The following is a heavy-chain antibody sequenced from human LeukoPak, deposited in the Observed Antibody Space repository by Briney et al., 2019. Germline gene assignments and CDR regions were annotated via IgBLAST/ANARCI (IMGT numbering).Heavy chain of an antibody. CDR1: YT. CDR3: ARGAMTVPAASRHFDY. Sequence: YTMSWVRQAPGKGLEWIGYIYYSGSTYYNPSLKSRVTISVDTSKNQFSLKLSSVTAADTAVYYCARGAMTVPAASRHFDYWGQGTLVTVSS. D-gene: IGHD2-2*01. V-gene: IGHV4-30-4*08. CDR2: IYYSGST. J-gene: IGHJ4*02.